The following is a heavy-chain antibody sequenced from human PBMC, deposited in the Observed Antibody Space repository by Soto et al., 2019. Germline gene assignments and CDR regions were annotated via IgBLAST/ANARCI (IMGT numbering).Heavy chain of an antibody. CDR1: GDTLIGHY. Sequence: GASVKASCKDSGDTLIGHYIHWVRQAPGKGFEWIGWTNPNNGSTKYAQKFQGRVTMTRDTSITTVYVELSSLKTEDTAVYYCTTVNPYISDSRGHCYWGQGTLVTVSS. J-gene: IGHJ4*02. CDR3: TTVNPYISDSRGHCY. D-gene: IGHD3-22*01. V-gene: IGHV1-2*02. CDR2: TNPNNGST.